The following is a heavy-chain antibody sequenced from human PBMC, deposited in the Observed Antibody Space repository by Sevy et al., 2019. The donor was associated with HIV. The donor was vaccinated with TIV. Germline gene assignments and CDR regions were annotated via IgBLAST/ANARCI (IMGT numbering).Heavy chain of an antibody. CDR1: GGSISSYY. J-gene: IGHJ4*02. D-gene: IGHD4-17*01. V-gene: IGHV4-4*07. Sequence: SETLSLTCTVSGGSISSYYWSWIRQPAGKGLEWIGRIYTSGSTNYNPSLKSRVTMSVDTSKNQFSLKLSSVTAADTAVYYCARGATATTIFDYWGQRTLVTVSS. CDR2: IYTSGST. CDR3: ARGATATTIFDY.